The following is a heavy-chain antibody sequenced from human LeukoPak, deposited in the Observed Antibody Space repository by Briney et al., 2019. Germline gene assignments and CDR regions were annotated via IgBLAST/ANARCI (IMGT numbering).Heavy chain of an antibody. V-gene: IGHV7-4-1*02. Sequence: ASVKVSCKASGYIFTSYVLHWVRQAPGQGLEWMGWINTNTGDPTYAQGFTGRFVFSLDTSVSTAYLQISSLKADDTAMYYCARGDYETHGYQTRWGQGTLVTVSS. J-gene: IGHJ4*02. D-gene: IGHD3-22*01. CDR2: INTNTGDP. CDR1: GYIFTSYV. CDR3: ARGDYETHGYQTR.